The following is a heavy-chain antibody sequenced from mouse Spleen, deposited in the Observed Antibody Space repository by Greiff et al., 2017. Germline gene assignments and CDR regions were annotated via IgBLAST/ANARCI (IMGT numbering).Heavy chain of an antibody. D-gene: IGHD2-1*01. J-gene: IGHJ2*01. CDR3: TREHGNGFDY. CDR2: IYPSDSYT. Sequence: QVQLQQSGAELVRPGASVKLSCKASGYTFTSYWINWVKQRPGQGLEWIGNIYPSDSYTNYNQKFKDKATLTVDKSSSTAYMQLSSPTSEDSAVYYCTREHGNGFDYWGQGTTLTVSS. V-gene: IGHV1-69*02. CDR1: GYTFTSYW.